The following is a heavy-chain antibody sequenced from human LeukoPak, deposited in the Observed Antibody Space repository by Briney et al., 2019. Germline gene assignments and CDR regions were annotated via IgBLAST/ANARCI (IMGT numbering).Heavy chain of an antibody. CDR3: ATDPWDYDSSGYEFDY. CDR1: GYTLTELS. Sequence: ASVKVSCKVSGYTLTELSMHWVRQAPGKGLEWMGGFEPEVVETIYAQNRQSRVTMTEDTSTDTAYMELSSLRSEDTAVYYCATDPWDYDSSGYEFDYWGQGTLVTVSS. V-gene: IGHV1-24*01. CDR2: FEPEVVET. D-gene: IGHD3-22*01. J-gene: IGHJ4*01.